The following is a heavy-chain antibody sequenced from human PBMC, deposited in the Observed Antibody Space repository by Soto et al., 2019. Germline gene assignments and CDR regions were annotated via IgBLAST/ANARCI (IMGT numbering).Heavy chain of an antibody. CDR2: INHSGST. J-gene: IGHJ5*02. Sequence: LTLTCAVYGGSFSGYYWSWIRQPPGKGLEWIGEINHSGSTNYNPSLKSRVTISVDTSKNQFSLKLSSVTAADTAVYYCARAPRGDYDFWSGYYRPNWFDPWGQGTLVTVSS. V-gene: IGHV4-34*09. D-gene: IGHD3-3*01. CDR3: ARAPRGDYDFWSGYYRPNWFDP. CDR1: GGSFSGYY.